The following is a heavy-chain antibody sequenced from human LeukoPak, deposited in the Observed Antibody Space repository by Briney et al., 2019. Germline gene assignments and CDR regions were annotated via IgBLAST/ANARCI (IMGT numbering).Heavy chain of an antibody. V-gene: IGHV4-59*01. CDR2: IYYSGST. D-gene: IGHD3-22*01. CDR1: GGSISSYY. Sequence: PSETLSLTCTVSGGSISSYYWSWIRQPPGKGLEWIGYIYYSGSTNYNPSLKSRVTISVDTSKNQFSLKLSSVTAADTAVYYCAISPTDYDSSSYYWGQGTLVTVSS. CDR3: AISPTDYDSSSYY. J-gene: IGHJ4*02.